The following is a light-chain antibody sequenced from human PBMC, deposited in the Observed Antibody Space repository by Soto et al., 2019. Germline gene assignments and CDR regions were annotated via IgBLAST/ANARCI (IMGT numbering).Light chain of an antibody. CDR1: QSVSSSY. CDR2: DAS. V-gene: IGKV3-20*01. CDR3: QQYGSSLYT. J-gene: IGKJ2*01. Sequence: EIVLTQSPGTLSLSPGERVTLSCRTSQSVSSSYLAWYQQKPGQAPRLLIYDASSRATGIPDRFRGSGSGTDFTLTISRLEPEDFAVYYCQQYGSSLYTFGQGTKLEIK.